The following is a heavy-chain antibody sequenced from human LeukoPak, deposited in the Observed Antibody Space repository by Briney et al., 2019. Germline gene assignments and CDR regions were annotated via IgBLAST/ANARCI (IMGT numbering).Heavy chain of an antibody. V-gene: IGHV3-23*01. CDR2: ISGSGGST. Sequence: GGSLRLSCAASGFTFSSYAMSWVRQAPGKGLEWVSTISGSGGSTYYADSVKGRFTISRDNSKNTLYLQMNSLRAEDTAVYYCAKRDYGDYGIDYWGQGTLVTVSS. D-gene: IGHD4-17*01. CDR3: AKRDYGDYGIDY. J-gene: IGHJ4*02. CDR1: GFTFSSYA.